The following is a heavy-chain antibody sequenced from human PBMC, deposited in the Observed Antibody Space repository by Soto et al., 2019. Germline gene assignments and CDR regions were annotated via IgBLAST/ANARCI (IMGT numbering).Heavy chain of an antibody. J-gene: IGHJ3*02. Sequence: GGSLILSCAASGFTFSSYSMNWVRQAPGKGLEWVSSISSSSSYIYYADSVKGRFTISRDNAKNSLYLQMNSLRAEDTAVYYCARETGYCSSTSCYGFGAFDIWGQGTMVTVSS. CDR2: ISSSSSYI. CDR3: ARETGYCSSTSCYGFGAFDI. CDR1: GFTFSSYS. V-gene: IGHV3-21*01. D-gene: IGHD2-2*01.